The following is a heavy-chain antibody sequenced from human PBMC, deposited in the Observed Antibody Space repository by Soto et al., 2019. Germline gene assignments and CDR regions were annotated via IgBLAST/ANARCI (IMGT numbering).Heavy chain of an antibody. CDR3: AKDSGSFYFDY. CDR2: ISYDGSNK. J-gene: IGHJ4*02. CDR1: GFTFSSYG. D-gene: IGHD1-26*01. Sequence: GGSLRLSCAASGFTFSSYGMHWVRQAPGKGLEWVAVISYDGSNKYYADSVKGRFTISRDNSKNTLYLQMNSLRAEDTAVYYCAKDSGSFYFDYWGQGTLVTVSS. V-gene: IGHV3-30*18.